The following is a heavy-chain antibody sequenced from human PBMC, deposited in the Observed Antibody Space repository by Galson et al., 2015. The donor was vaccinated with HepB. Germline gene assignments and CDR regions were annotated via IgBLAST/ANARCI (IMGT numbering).Heavy chain of an antibody. CDR3: AHRHGDYTPSDNWFDP. D-gene: IGHD4-17*01. CDR1: GFSLSTSGVG. J-gene: IGHJ5*02. Sequence: PALVKPTQTLTLTCTFSGFSLSTSGVGVGWIRQPPGKALEWLALIYWDDDKRYSPSLKSRLTVIKDTSKNQVVLTMTNMDPVDTATYYCAHRHGDYTPSDNWFDPWGQGTLVTVSS. V-gene: IGHV2-5*02. CDR2: IYWDDDK.